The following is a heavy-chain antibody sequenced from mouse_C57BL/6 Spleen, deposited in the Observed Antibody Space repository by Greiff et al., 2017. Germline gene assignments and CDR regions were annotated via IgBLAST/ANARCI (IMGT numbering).Heavy chain of an antibody. Sequence: VQLQQSGPELVQPGASVKISCKASGYTFTDYYMNWVKQSHGKSLEWIGDINPNNGGTSYNQPVKGTAKLTVDKSSSTAYMALRSLSSEYAAVYYWAREKYYGSPYNSMDYWGQGTSVTVS. V-gene: IGHV1-26*01. J-gene: IGHJ4*01. CDR1: GYTFTDYY. CDR3: AREKYYGSPYNSMDY. CDR2: INPNNGGT. D-gene: IGHD1-1*01.